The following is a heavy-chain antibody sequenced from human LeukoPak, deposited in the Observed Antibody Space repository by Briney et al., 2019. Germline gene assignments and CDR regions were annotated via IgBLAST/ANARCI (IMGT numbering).Heavy chain of an antibody. D-gene: IGHD5-12*01. J-gene: IGHJ4*02. CDR2: ISSDGNTI. CDR3: ASRQPYYGYDY. Sequence: GGSLRLSCVVSGLSFSNYEMNWVRQFPGKGLEWVSYISSDGNTIHYADSVKGRFTSSRDNAKRSVYLQMNGLRAEDTAVYYCASRQPYYGYDYWGRGTQVTVSS. V-gene: IGHV3-48*03. CDR1: GLSFSNYE.